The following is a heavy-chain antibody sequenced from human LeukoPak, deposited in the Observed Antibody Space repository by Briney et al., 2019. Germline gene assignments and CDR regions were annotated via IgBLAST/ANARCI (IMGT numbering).Heavy chain of an antibody. CDR1: GGSISSYY. V-gene: IGHV4-59*08. D-gene: IGHD3-9*01. J-gene: IGHJ4*02. CDR3: ARHAPDYDILTGYYKAAFDY. Sequence: PSETLSLTCTVSGGSISSYYWGWIRQPPGKGLEWIGHIYYSGSTNDNPSLKSRVTISVDTSKNQFSLKLSSVTAADTAVYYCARHAPDYDILTGYYKAAFDYWGQGTLVTVSS. CDR2: IYYSGST.